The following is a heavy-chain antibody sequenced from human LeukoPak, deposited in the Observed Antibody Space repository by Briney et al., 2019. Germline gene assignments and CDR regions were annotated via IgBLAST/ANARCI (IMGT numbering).Heavy chain of an antibody. Sequence: PGGSLRLSCAASGFTFSSYSMNWVRQAPGKGLEWVSGISGSGGSTYYVDSVKGRFTISKDNSKNTLYLQMNSLRAEDTAVYYCAKDDSPGKEWLEVIDYWGQGTLVTVSS. CDR3: AKDDSPGKEWLEVIDY. D-gene: IGHD3-3*01. V-gene: IGHV3-23*01. CDR2: ISGSGGST. CDR1: GFTFSSYS. J-gene: IGHJ4*02.